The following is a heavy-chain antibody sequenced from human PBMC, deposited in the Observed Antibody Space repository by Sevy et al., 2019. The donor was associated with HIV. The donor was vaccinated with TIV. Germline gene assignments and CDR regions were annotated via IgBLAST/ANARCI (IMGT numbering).Heavy chain of an antibody. CDR2: IKSKTDGGTT. D-gene: IGHD4-17*01. CDR3: TTATVTIPEYFQH. J-gene: IGHJ1*01. V-gene: IGHV3-15*01. Sequence: GGSLRLSCAASGFTFSNAWMSWVRQAPGKGLEWVGRIKSKTDGGTTDYAAPVKGRFTISRDDSKNTLYLQMNSLKTEDTAVYYCTTATVTIPEYFQHWGQGTLVNVSS. CDR1: GFTFSNAW.